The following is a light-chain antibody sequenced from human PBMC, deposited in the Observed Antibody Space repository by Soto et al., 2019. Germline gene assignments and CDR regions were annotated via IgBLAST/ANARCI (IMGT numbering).Light chain of an antibody. CDR1: QSVDSSF. V-gene: IGKV3-20*01. CDR3: QQYVSSVT. CDR2: GAS. J-gene: IGKJ1*01. Sequence: EIVLTQSPGFLSLSPGERATLSCRASQSVDSSFFAWYQQKPGQAPRLLIYGASKRATGIPDGFSGSGSGTDFPLTISRLEPEDFAVYYCQQYVSSVTFGQGTKVEIK.